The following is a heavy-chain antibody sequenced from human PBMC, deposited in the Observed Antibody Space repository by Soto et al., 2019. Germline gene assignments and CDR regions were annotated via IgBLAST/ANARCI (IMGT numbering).Heavy chain of an antibody. CDR3: ASHRDPGIAALD. D-gene: IGHD6-13*01. CDR1: GGSISSSSYY. V-gene: IGHV4-39*01. CDR2: IYYSGST. Sequence: QLQLQESGPGLVKPSETLSLTCTVSGGSISSSSYYWGWIRQPPGKGLEWIGSIYYSGSTYYNPSLKSRVTISVDTSKNQFSLKLSSVTAADTAVYYCASHRDPGIAALDWGQGTLVTVSS. J-gene: IGHJ4*02.